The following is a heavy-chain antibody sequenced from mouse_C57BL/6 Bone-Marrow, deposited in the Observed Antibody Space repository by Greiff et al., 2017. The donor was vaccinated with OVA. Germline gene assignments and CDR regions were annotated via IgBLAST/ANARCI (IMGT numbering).Heavy chain of an antibody. CDR3: ERDPYYYGSSSYAMDY. Sequence: VQLQQSGAELARPGASVKLSCKASGYTFTSYGISWVKQRTGQGLEWIGEIYPRCGNTSYNEKFKGKATMTADKSSSTAYMELRSLTSEDSAVYFCERDPYYYGSSSYAMDYGGQGTSVIVSS. CDR1: GYTFTSYG. J-gene: IGHJ4*01. CDR2: IYPRCGNT. V-gene: IGHV1-81*01. D-gene: IGHD1-1*01.